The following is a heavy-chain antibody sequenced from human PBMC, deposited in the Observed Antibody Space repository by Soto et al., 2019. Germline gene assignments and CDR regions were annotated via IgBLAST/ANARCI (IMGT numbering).Heavy chain of an antibody. CDR3: ARVVVAASYWFDP. J-gene: IGHJ5*02. V-gene: IGHV4-61*01. Sequence: SETLSLTCTVSGGSVSSGSYYWSWIRQPPGKGLEWIGYIYYSGSTNYNPSLKSRVTISVDTSKNQFSLKLSSVTAADTAVYYCARVVVAASYWFDPWGQGTLVTVSS. D-gene: IGHD2-15*01. CDR2: IYYSGST. CDR1: GGSVSSGSYY.